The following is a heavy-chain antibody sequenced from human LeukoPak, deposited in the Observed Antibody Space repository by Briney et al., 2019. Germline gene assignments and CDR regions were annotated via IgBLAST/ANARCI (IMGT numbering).Heavy chain of an antibody. V-gene: IGHV3-15*01. CDR3: TRSYCSGGSCNDY. CDR2: IKSKTDGGTT. CDR1: GFTFSNAW. D-gene: IGHD2-15*01. J-gene: IGHJ4*02. Sequence: PGGSLRLSCAASGFTFSNAWMSWVRQAPGKGLEWVGRIKSKTDGGTTDYAAPVKGRFTISRDDSKNTLYLQMNSLKTEDTAVYYCTRSYCSGGSCNDYWGQGTLVTVSS.